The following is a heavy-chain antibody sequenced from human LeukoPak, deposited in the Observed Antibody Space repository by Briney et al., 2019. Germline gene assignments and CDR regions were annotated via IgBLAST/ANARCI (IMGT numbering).Heavy chain of an antibody. CDR3: AKDSYGLDV. V-gene: IGHV3-23*01. CDR2: VSRGGAST. J-gene: IGHJ6*02. Sequence: GGSLSLSCAVSKFIFTTYTMTWVRQAPGKGLEWVSSVSRGGASTYYADSVKGRFTISRDSSNNTVYLQMRSLRAEDTAVYYCAKDSYGLDVWGQGTTVSVSS. CDR1: KFIFTTYT.